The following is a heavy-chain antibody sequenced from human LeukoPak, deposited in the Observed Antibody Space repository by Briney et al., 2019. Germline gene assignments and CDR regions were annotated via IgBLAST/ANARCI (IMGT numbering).Heavy chain of an antibody. D-gene: IGHD3-10*01. CDR1: GFTFSSYG. V-gene: IGHV3-30*02. Sequence: GGSLRLSCAAFGFTFSSYGMHWVRQAPGKGLEWVALIRNDGSIKYYADSVKGRFTISRDNSKNTLYLQMSSLRVDDTAVYYCAKGRAGMIRGVCDYWGREPWSPSP. CDR3: AKGRAGMIRGVCDY. CDR2: IRNDGSIK. J-gene: IGHJ4*02.